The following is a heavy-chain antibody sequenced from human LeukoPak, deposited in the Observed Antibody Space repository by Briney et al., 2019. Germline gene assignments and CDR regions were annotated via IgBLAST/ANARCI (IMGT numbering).Heavy chain of an antibody. V-gene: IGHV1-69*04. Sequence: SVKVSCKASGGTFSSYAISWVRQAPGQGLEWMGRVIPILGIANYAQKFQGRVTITADKSTSTAYMELSSLRSEDTAVYYCARDFQEAGMDVWGQGTTVTVSS. CDR1: GGTFSSYA. D-gene: IGHD2/OR15-2a*01. J-gene: IGHJ6*02. CDR2: VIPILGIA. CDR3: ARDFQEAGMDV.